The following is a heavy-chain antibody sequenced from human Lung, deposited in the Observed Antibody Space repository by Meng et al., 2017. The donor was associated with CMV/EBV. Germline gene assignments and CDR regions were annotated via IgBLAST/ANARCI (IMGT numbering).Heavy chain of an antibody. CDR2: ILPIFGIA. CDR3: ARVGGTMVKNGYFDY. J-gene: IGHJ4*02. Sequence: SVXVSXXASGGTFRKYSISWVRQAPGQGLEWMGGILPIFGIAKIAQNFQGRVTITTDGSTSTAYMEVSSLRSEDTAVYYCARVGGTMVKNGYFDYWGQGALVTVSS. V-gene: IGHV1-69*05. D-gene: IGHD4/OR15-4a*01. CDR1: GGTFRKYS.